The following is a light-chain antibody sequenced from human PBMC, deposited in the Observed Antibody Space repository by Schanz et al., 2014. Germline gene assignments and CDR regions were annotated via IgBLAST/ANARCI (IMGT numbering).Light chain of an antibody. Sequence: EIVLTQSPGTLSVSPGERATLSCRASQSVASNLAWYQQKPGQAPRLLIYAASTRATGIQARFSGSGSGTDFTLTISRLEPEDFAVYYCQQHGSSLTFGPGTKVDVK. CDR3: QQHGSSLT. CDR1: QSVASN. CDR2: AAS. J-gene: IGKJ3*01. V-gene: IGKV3-20*01.